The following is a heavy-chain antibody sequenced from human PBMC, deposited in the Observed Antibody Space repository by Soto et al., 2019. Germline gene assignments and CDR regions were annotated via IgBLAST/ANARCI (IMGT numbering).Heavy chain of an antibody. D-gene: IGHD7-27*01. CDR3: GRDDDNDANAIDY. CDR2: IWNDGIRK. J-gene: IGHJ4*02. V-gene: IGHV3-33*01. CDR1: GFTFSRYG. Sequence: PGGSLRLSCAASGFTFSRYGMHWVRQAPGKGLEWVALIWNDGIRKVYVDSVKGRFTISRDNSKNTLDPQMNSLRAEDTAVYYCGRDDDNDANAIDYWGPGTLVTVSS.